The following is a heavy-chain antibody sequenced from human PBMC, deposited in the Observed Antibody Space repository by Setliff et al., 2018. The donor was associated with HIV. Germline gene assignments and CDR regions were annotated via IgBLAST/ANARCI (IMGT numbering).Heavy chain of an antibody. D-gene: IGHD3-3*01. Sequence: SETLSLTCSVSGGSISNHYWSWIRQPPGKGLEWIGRMYSSGSTNYNPSLKSRVTMSVDTSKNQFSLNLSSVTAADTAVYYCARQRGGRVTIFGVSGGWFDPWGQGTLVTVSS. CDR2: MYSSGST. J-gene: IGHJ5*02. CDR3: ARQRGGRVTIFGVSGGWFDP. CDR1: GGSISNHY. V-gene: IGHV4-4*07.